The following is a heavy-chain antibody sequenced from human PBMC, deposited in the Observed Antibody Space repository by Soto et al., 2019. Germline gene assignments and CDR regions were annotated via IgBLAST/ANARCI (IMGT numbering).Heavy chain of an antibody. J-gene: IGHJ3*01. CDR1: GFTFSTYG. V-gene: IGHV3-48*01. Sequence: GGSLRLFYAASGFTFSTYGMNWVLQAPGKGLEWVSYIGIGSSTTYYADSVKGRFTISRDNAKNSLYLQMNSLRAEDTAVYYCARDQLYYNDISGRPLNAFDVWGQGTMVTVSS. CDR3: ARDQLYYNDISGRPLNAFDV. CDR2: IGIGSSTT. D-gene: IGHD3-22*01.